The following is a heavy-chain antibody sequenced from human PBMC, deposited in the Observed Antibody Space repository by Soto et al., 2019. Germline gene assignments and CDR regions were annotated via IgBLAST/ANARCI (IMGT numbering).Heavy chain of an antibody. CDR1: GFTFSSYA. D-gene: IGHD6-19*01. CDR2: ISGSGGST. J-gene: IGHJ5*02. Sequence: EVQLLESGGGLVQPGGSLRLSCAASGFTFSSYAMSWVRQAPGKGLEWVSAISGSGGSTYYADSVKGRFTISRDNSKNTLYLQMNILRAEDTAVYYCAKGPRSGWYSGGFDPWGQGTLVTVSS. CDR3: AKGPRSGWYSGGFDP. V-gene: IGHV3-23*01.